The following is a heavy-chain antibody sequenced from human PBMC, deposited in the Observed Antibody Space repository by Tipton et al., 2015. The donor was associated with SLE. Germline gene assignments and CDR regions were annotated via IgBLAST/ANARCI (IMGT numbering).Heavy chain of an antibody. CDR1: GGSFKSHY. J-gene: IGHJ4*02. Sequence: TLSLTCIVSGGSFKSHYWSWIRQAPGMGLEWIGYIYYSGGTDYNPSLKSRVTMSVETSKNQFSLKLNSLTAADTALYCCARSMLTTTRVFDYWGQGTLVTVSS. D-gene: IGHD3-16*01. CDR2: IYYSGGT. V-gene: IGHV4-59*11. CDR3: ARSMLTTTRVFDY.